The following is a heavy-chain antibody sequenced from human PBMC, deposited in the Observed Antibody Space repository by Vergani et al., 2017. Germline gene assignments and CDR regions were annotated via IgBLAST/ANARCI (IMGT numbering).Heavy chain of an antibody. CDR3: ARGSSGSYYYFDY. J-gene: IGHJ4*02. V-gene: IGHV4-30-4*08. Sequence: QVQLQESGPGLVKPSQTLSLTCTVSGDSITIGAYYWSWIRQHPGKGLEWIGYIFHSGGAYYNPSLKSRVTISVDTSKNQFSLKLSSVTAADTAVYYCARGSSGSYYYFDYWGQGTLVTVSS. CDR2: IFHSGGA. D-gene: IGHD6-19*01. CDR1: GDSITIGAYY.